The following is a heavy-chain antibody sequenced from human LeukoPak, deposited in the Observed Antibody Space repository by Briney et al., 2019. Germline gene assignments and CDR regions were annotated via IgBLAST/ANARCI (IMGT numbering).Heavy chain of an antibody. CDR2: IKSKTDGGTT. D-gene: IGHD3-9*01. J-gene: IGHJ4*02. V-gene: IGHV3-15*01. CDR1: GFTFSNAW. Sequence: GGSLRLSCAASGFTFSNAWMSWVRQAPGKGLEWVGRIKSKTDGGTTDYAAAVKGRFTISRDDSKNTLYLQMNSLKTEDTAVYYCTTGDYDILTGYLSFDYWGQGTLVTVSS. CDR3: TTGDYDILTGYLSFDY.